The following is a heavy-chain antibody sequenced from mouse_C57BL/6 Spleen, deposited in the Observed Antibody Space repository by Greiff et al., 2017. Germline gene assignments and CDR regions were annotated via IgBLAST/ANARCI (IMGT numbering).Heavy chain of an antibody. Sequence: QVQLQQSDAELVKPGASVKISCKVSGYTFTDHTIHWMKQRPEQGLEWIGYIYPRDGSTKYNEKFKGKATLTADKSSSTAYMQLNSLTSEDSAVYFCAREGVIDDGYLRSFDYWGQGTTLTVSS. CDR1: GYTFTDHT. CDR2: IYPRDGST. D-gene: IGHD2-3*01. V-gene: IGHV1-78*01. CDR3: AREGVIDDGYLRSFDY. J-gene: IGHJ2*01.